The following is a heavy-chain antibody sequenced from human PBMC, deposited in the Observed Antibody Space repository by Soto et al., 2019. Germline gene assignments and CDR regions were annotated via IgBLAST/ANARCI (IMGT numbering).Heavy chain of an antibody. Sequence: LRLSCAASGFTVSSNYMSWVRQAPGKGLEWVSVIYSGGSTYYADSVKGRFTISRDNSKNTLYLQMNSLRAEDTAVYYCARTYSSSPRSGMDVWGQGTTVTVSS. J-gene: IGHJ6*02. CDR2: IYSGGST. CDR1: GFTVSSNY. CDR3: ARTYSSSPRSGMDV. V-gene: IGHV3-53*01. D-gene: IGHD6-6*01.